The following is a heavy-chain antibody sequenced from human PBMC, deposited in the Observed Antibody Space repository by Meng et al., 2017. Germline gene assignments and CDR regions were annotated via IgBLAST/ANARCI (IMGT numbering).Heavy chain of an antibody. J-gene: IGHJ4*02. CDR3: ATDGLTGSPFDY. CDR1: GLTFNNVW. D-gene: IGHD3-10*01. CDR2: IERKIDGGTT. Sequence: VQLVEAGGGLVKPGGSLRLSCAASGLTFNNVWMSWVRQAPGKRLEWVGRIERKIDGGTTHYAAPVKGRFTISRDDSENTLYLQMNSLKIEDTAVYYCATDGLTGSPFDYWGQGTLVTVSS. V-gene: IGHV3-15*04.